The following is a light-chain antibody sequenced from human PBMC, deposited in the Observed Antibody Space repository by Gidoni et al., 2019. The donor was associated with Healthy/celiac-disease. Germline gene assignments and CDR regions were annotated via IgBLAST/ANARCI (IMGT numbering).Light chain of an antibody. CDR2: WAS. V-gene: IGKV4-1*01. CDR1: QSGLYSSNNKNY. CDR3: QQYYT. Sequence: DIVMTQSPDSLAVSLGERATINCKSSQSGLYSSNNKNYLAWYQQKPGQPPKLLIYWASTRESGVPDRFSGSGSGTDFTLTISSLQAEDVAVYYCQQYYTFGQGTKLEIK. J-gene: IGKJ2*01.